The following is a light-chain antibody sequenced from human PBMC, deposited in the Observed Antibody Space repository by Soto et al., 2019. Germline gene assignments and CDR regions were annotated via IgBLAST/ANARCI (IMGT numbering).Light chain of an antibody. V-gene: IGKV3-20*01. CDR3: QHVGSSLWT. CDR2: GAS. Sequence: EIVLTQSPGTLSLSPGERATLSCRASQSVSSSYLAWYQQKPGQAPRLLIYGASSRATGIPDRFSGSGSGTDFTLTISRLEPEDFGVYYWQHVGSSLWTFGQGTKVEIK. J-gene: IGKJ1*01. CDR1: QSVSSSY.